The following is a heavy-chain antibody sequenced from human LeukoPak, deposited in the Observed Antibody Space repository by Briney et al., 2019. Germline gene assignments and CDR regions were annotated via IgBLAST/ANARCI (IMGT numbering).Heavy chain of an antibody. J-gene: IGHJ4*02. CDR1: GFTFSSYA. Sequence: GRSLRLSCAASGFTFSSYAMHWARQAPGKGLEWVAVISYDGSNKYYADSVKGRFTISRDNSKNTLYLQMNSLRAEDTAVYYCAREGDIVATISYYFGYWGQGTLVTVSS. V-gene: IGHV3-30*04. D-gene: IGHD5-12*01. CDR2: ISYDGSNK. CDR3: AREGDIVATISYYFGY.